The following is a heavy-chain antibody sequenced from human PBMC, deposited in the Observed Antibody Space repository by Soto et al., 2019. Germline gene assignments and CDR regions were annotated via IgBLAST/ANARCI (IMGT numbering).Heavy chain of an antibody. CDR1: GGTFSSYT. V-gene: IGHV1-69*02. Sequence: SVKVSCKASGGTFSSYTISWVRQAPGQGLEWMGRIIPILGIANYAQKFQGRVTITADKSTSTAYMELSSLRSEDTAVYYCARGDWNEGLYYFDYWGQGTLVTVS. J-gene: IGHJ4*02. D-gene: IGHD1-1*01. CDR2: IIPILGIA. CDR3: ARGDWNEGLYYFDY.